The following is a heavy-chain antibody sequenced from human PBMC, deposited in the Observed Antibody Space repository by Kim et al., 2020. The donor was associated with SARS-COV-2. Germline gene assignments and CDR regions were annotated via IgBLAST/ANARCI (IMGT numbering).Heavy chain of an antibody. CDR2: IYYSGST. D-gene: IGHD3-10*01. J-gene: IGHJ4*02. CDR1: GGSISSSSYY. Sequence: SETLSLTCTVSGGSISSSSYYWGWIRQPPGKGLEWIGSIYYSGSTYYNPSLKSRVTISVDTSKNQFSLKLSSVTAADTAVYYCARADNLWFGEFWGTYYFDYWGQGTLVTVSS. V-gene: IGHV4-39*07. CDR3: ARADNLWFGEFWGTYYFDY.